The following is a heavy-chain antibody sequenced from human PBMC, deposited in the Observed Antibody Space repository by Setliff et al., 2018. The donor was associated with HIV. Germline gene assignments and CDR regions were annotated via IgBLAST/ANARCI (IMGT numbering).Heavy chain of an antibody. CDR1: GFTFSSYA. Sequence: GSLRLSCASSGFTFSSYAMTWVRQAPGKGLECVAVISGSGGDTYYADSVKGRFVISREKSKSTLYLQMNSLRAEDTAVYYCAKKTAAYTSGSWLHYWGQGTLVTVSS. V-gene: IGHV3-23*01. D-gene: IGHD3-10*01. CDR2: ISGSGGDT. CDR3: AKKTAAYTSGSWLHY. J-gene: IGHJ4*02.